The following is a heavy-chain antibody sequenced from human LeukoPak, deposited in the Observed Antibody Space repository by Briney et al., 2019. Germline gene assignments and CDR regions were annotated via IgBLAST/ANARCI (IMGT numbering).Heavy chain of an antibody. CDR1: GFTFRNYV. CDR2: TSSDLNVM. J-gene: IGHJ4*02. V-gene: IGHV3-30-3*01. Sequence: PGGSLRLSCPASGFTFRNYVIHWVRQAPGKGLEWVAVTSSDLNVMLYADTMKGRFTISRDNSRSTLYLQMNSLRPEDTAIYYCAREYYYGSGSPPSLYFDYWGQGTPVTVSS. CDR3: AREYYYGSGSPPSLYFDY. D-gene: IGHD3-10*01.